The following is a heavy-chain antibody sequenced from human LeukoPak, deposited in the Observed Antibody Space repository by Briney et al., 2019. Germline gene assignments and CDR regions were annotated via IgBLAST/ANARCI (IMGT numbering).Heavy chain of an antibody. V-gene: IGHV3-21*01. D-gene: IGHD3-10*01. CDR3: ARERGGSGNMEFDY. CDR2: ISSSSSYI. CDR1: GFTFSSYS. Sequence: GGSLRLSCAASGFTFSSYSMNWVRQAPGKGLEWVSSISSSSSYIYYADSVKGRFTISRDNAKNSLYLQMNSLRAEDTAVYYCARERGGSGNMEFDYWAREPWSPSPQ. J-gene: IGHJ4*02.